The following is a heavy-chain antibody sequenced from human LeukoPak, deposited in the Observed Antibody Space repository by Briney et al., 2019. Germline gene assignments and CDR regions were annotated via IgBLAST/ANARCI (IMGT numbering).Heavy chain of an antibody. D-gene: IGHD5-24*01. Sequence: GGSLRLSCAASEFTSSNFAMHWVRQAPGKGLEWVAVISYDGTNKYYADSVRGRFTISRDNSKNALYLQMNSLRAEDTALYYCARADRWLQSRIDYWGQGTLVTVSS. V-gene: IGHV3-30-3*01. CDR2: ISYDGTNK. CDR1: EFTSSNFA. CDR3: ARADRWLQSRIDY. J-gene: IGHJ4*02.